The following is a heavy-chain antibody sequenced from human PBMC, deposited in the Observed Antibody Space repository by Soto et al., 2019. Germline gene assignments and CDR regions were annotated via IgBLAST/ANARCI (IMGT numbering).Heavy chain of an antibody. V-gene: IGHV3-33*01. D-gene: IGHD5-18*01. Sequence: QVQLVESGGGVVQPGRSLRLSCAASGFTFSSYGMHWVRQAPGKGLEWVAVIWYDGSNKYYADSVKGRFTISRDNSKNTLYLQMTSLRAEDTAVYYCARDWAAMVPFDYWGQGTLVTVSS. CDR3: ARDWAAMVPFDY. J-gene: IGHJ4*02. CDR2: IWYDGSNK. CDR1: GFTFSSYG.